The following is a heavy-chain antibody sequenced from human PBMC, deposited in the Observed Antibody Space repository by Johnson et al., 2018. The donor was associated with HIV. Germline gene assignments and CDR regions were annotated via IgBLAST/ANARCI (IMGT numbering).Heavy chain of an antibody. CDR3: ARDSYYYDSSGYYYHAFDI. V-gene: IGHV3-64*01. CDR2: ISSNGGST. Sequence: VQLVESGGGLVQPGGSLRLSCAASGFTFSSYAMHWVRQAPGKGLEYVSAISSNGGSTYYANSVKGRFTISRDNSKNTLYLQMGSLRAGDTAVYYCARDSYYYDSSGYYYHAFDIWGQGTMVTVSS. D-gene: IGHD3-22*01. J-gene: IGHJ3*02. CDR1: GFTFSSYA.